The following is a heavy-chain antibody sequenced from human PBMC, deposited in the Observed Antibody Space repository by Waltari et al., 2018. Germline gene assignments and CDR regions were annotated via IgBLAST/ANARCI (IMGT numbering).Heavy chain of an antibody. V-gene: IGHV1-2*02. CDR1: GYTFTGSY. J-gene: IGHJ4*02. D-gene: IGHD5-12*01. CDR3: ARVLGRRWLQLLFDY. CDR2: INPNSGGT. Sequence: QVQLVQSGAEVKKPGPSVKVSCKASGYTFTGSYMPWVRQAPGQGLEWMGWINPNSGGTNYAQKFQGRVTMTRDTSISTAYMELSRLRSDDTAVYYCARVLGRRWLQLLFDYWGQGTLVTVSS.